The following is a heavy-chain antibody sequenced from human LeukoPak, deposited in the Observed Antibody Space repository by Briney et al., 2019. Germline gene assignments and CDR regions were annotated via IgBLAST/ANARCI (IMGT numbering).Heavy chain of an antibody. D-gene: IGHD6-13*01. CDR1: GFTFSSYA. J-gene: IGHJ4*02. CDR3: AKSAVQQLALPFEY. V-gene: IGHV3-30-3*02. Sequence: GGSLRLSCAASGFTFSSYAMHWVRQAPGKGLEWVAVISYDGSNKYYADSVKGRFTISRDNSKNTLYLQMNSLKIEDTAVYYCAKSAVQQLALPFEYWGQGTLVTVSS. CDR2: ISYDGSNK.